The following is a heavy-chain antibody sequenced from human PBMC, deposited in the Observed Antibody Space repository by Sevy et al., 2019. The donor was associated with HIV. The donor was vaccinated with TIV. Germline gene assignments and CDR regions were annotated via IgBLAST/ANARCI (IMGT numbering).Heavy chain of an antibody. CDR3: ARRDFDL. V-gene: IGHV3-7*01. CDR2: IRQDGNEI. Sequence: GGSLRLSCKASGFTFSDFWMQWVRQAPGKGLEWVANIRQDGNEIYYGDSVKGRFTISRDNAKNALYLQMDGLRAEDPAVYDCARRDFDLWGQGTLVTVSS. CDR1: GFTFSDFW. J-gene: IGHJ4*02.